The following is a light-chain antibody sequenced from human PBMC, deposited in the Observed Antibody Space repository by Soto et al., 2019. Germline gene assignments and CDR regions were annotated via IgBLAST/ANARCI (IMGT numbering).Light chain of an antibody. CDR3: QQYGSSPRT. J-gene: IGKJ1*01. CDR2: GAT. V-gene: IGKV3-20*01. Sequence: TVSVKPGERATLSCRASQTVSSSYLAWYQQKLGQAPRLLIYGATSRATGIPDRFSGSGSGTDFTLTISRLEPEDFAVYYCQQYGSSPRTFG. CDR1: QTVSSSY.